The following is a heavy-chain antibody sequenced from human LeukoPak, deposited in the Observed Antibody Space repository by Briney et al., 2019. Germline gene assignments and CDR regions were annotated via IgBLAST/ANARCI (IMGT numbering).Heavy chain of an antibody. Sequence: SETLSLTCTVSGDSISSFYWSWIRQPAGKGLEWIGRIYTSGITIYNPSLKSRVTLSLDTSKNQFSLKLTSVTAADTAVYYCARSRDPRPYSSTWLFDYWGQGSLVTVSS. CDR3: ARSRDPRPYSSTWLFDY. J-gene: IGHJ4*02. V-gene: IGHV4-4*07. CDR1: GDSISSFY. D-gene: IGHD6-13*01. CDR2: IYTSGIT.